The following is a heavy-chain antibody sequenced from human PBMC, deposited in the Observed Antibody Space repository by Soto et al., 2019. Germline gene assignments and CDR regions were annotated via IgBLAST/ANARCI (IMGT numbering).Heavy chain of an antibody. Sequence: QVQLVESGGGVVQPGRSLRLSCAASGFTFSSYGMHWVRQAPGKGLEWVAVIWYDGSNKYYADSVKGRFTISRDNSKNTLYLQMNSLRAEDTAVYYCARDDRARMYYYGSGSYKNGFDYWGQGTLVTVSS. CDR3: ARDDRARMYYYGSGSYKNGFDY. J-gene: IGHJ4*02. CDR1: GFTFSSYG. D-gene: IGHD3-10*01. CDR2: IWYDGSNK. V-gene: IGHV3-33*01.